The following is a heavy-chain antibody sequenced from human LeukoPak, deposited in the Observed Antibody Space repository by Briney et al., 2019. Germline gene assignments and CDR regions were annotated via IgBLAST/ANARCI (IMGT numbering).Heavy chain of an antibody. CDR1: GFTFSSYG. Sequence: GGSLRLSCAASGFTFSSYGMTWVRQAPGRGLEWVSTISGSGASTYYADSVKGRFTISRDNSKNTLYLQMNSLRAEDTAVYYCARDFRDIVVVPAASGYNWFGPWGQGTLVTVSS. J-gene: IGHJ5*02. CDR3: ARDFRDIVVVPAASGYNWFGP. V-gene: IGHV3-23*01. D-gene: IGHD2-2*01. CDR2: ISGSGAST.